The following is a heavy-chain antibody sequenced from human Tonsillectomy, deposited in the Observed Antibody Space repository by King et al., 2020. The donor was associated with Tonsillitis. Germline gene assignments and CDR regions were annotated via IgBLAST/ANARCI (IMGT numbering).Heavy chain of an antibody. J-gene: IGHJ4*02. Sequence: VQLVESGGGVVQPGRSLRLSCAASGFTFSTYAMHWVRQAPGQGLEWVAFISYEGSNKYYADSVKGRFTISRDNSENTLYLQMNSLRAEDTALYYCARDSYSYDYWGQGTLVTVSS. CDR2: ISYEGSNK. D-gene: IGHD4-11*01. V-gene: IGHV3-30*04. CDR1: GFTFSTYA. CDR3: ARDSYSYDY.